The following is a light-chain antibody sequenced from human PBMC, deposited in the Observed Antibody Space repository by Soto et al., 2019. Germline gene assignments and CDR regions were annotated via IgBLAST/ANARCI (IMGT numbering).Light chain of an antibody. CDR1: SSDIGGYNS. J-gene: IGLJ2*01. V-gene: IGLV2-8*01. CDR3: SSYTSGSNVV. Sequence: QSVLTQSPSASGSPGQSVTISCTGTSSDIGGYNSVSWYQQHPGKAPKVMIYDVTKRPSGVPDRFSGSKSGNTASLTVSALQAEDEADYYCSSYTSGSNVVFGGGTKVTVL. CDR2: DVT.